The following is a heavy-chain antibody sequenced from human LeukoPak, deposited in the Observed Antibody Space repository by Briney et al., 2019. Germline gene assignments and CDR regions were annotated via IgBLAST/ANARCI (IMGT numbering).Heavy chain of an antibody. D-gene: IGHD6-6*01. Sequence: GGTLRLSCAASAFTFSSYGMSWVRQAPGKGLEWVANINDDGSQKYFVDSVKGRFTLSRDNGKNSLFLQMNNLRAEDTAVYYCARNPGIAASRGYFYYMDVWGKGTTVTVSS. V-gene: IGHV3-7*01. CDR2: INDDGSQK. J-gene: IGHJ6*03. CDR1: AFTFSSYG. CDR3: ARNPGIAASRGYFYYMDV.